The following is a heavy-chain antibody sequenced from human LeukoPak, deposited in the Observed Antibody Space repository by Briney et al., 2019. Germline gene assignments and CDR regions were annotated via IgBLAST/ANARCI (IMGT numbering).Heavy chain of an antibody. V-gene: IGHV3-7*03. J-gene: IGHJ4*02. Sequence: GGSLRLSCAASGFTFSSYWMSWVRQAPGKGLEWVANIKQDGSDKYYVDSVKGRFTISRDNAKNSLYLQMNSLRAEDTAVYYCARGAGGYYFGYWGQGTLVTVSS. CDR2: IKQDGSDK. CDR1: GFTFSSYW. D-gene: IGHD3-16*01. CDR3: ARGAGGYYFGY.